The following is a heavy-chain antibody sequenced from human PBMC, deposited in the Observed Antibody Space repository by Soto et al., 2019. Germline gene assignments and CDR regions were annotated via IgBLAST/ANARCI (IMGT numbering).Heavy chain of an antibody. CDR2: IYYSGST. CDR1: GGSISSSSYY. Sequence: QLQLQESGPGLVKPSETLSLTCTVSGGSISSSSYYWGWIRQPPGKGLEWIGSIYYSGSTYYNPSHKSRVTISVDTSKNQFSLKLRSVTAADTAVYYCATLWFGEGNYWGQGTLVTVSS. D-gene: IGHD3-10*01. J-gene: IGHJ4*02. V-gene: IGHV4-39*01. CDR3: ATLWFGEGNY.